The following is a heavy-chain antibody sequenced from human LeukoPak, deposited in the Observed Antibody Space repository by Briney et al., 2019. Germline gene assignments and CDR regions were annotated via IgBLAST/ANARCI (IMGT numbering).Heavy chain of an antibody. CDR1: GFTFSSYS. D-gene: IGHD3-3*01. J-gene: IGHJ4*02. V-gene: IGHV3-21*01. CDR2: ISSSSSYI. CDR3: ARSRSDYDFWSGYSGYFDY. Sequence: PGGSLRLSCAASGFTFSSYSMNWVRQAPGKGLEWVSSISSSSSYIYYADSVKGRFTISRDNAKNSLYLQMNSLRAEDTAVYYCARSRSDYDFWSGYSGYFDYWGQGSLVTVSS.